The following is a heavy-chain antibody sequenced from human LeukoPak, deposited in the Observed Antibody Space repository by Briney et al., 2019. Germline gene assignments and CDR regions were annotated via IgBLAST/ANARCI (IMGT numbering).Heavy chain of an antibody. CDR2: ISSSGSTI. Sequence: PGGSLRLSCAASGFTFSSYEMNWVRQAPGKGLEWVSYISSSGSTIYYADSVKGRFTISRDNAKNSLYLQMNSLRAEDTAAYYCARDGGDDSSGYYSRYYYYGMDVWGQGTTVTVSS. V-gene: IGHV3-48*03. J-gene: IGHJ6*02. CDR1: GFTFSSYE. CDR3: ARDGGDDSSGYYSRYYYYGMDV. D-gene: IGHD3-22*01.